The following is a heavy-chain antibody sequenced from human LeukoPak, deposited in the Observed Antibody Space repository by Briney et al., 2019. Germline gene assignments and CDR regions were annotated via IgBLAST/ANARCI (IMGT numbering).Heavy chain of an antibody. V-gene: IGHV4-34*01. CDR1: GGSFSGYY. Sequence: PSETLSLTCAVYGGSFSGYYWSWIRQPPGKGLEWIGEINHSGSTNYNPSLKSRVTISVDKSKNQFSLKLSSVTAADTAVYYCARGVGWFDPWGQGTLVTVSS. CDR2: INHSGST. CDR3: ARGVGWFDP. J-gene: IGHJ5*02.